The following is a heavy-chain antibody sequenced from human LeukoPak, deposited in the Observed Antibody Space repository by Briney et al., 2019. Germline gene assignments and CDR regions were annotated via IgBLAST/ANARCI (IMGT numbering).Heavy chain of an antibody. J-gene: IGHJ4*02. CDR1: GGSFSGYY. V-gene: IGHV4-34*01. Sequence: PSETLSLTCAVYGGSFSGYYWSWIRQPPGKGLEWIGEINHSGSTNYNPSLKSRVTISVDTSKNQFSLKLSSVTAADTAVYYCARYYSSTPPYYFGYWGQGTLVTVPS. D-gene: IGHD6-19*01. CDR2: INHSGST. CDR3: ARYYSSTPPYYFGY.